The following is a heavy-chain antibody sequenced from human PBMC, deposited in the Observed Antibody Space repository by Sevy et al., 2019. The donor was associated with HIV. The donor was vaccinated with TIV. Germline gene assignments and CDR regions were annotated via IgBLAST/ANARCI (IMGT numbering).Heavy chain of an antibody. D-gene: IGHD6-13*01. V-gene: IGHV3-43*01. CDR3: AKTSSPIAAVESPIGY. J-gene: IGHJ4*02. CDR2: ISWDGGST. CDR1: GFTFDDYT. Sequence: GGSLRLSCAASGFTFDDYTMHWVRQAPGKGLEWVSLISWDGGSTYYADSVKGRFTISRDNSKNSLYLQMNSLRTEDTALYYCAKTSSPIAAVESPIGYWGQGTLVTVSS.